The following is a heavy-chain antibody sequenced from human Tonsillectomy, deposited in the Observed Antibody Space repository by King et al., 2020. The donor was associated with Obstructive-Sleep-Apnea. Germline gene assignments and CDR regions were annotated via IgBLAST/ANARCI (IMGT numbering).Heavy chain of an antibody. D-gene: IGHD2-15*01. J-gene: IGHJ6*02. CDR1: GFTFSSYA. CDR2: ISTDGRNK. CDR3: VRVDGGHAGAYQYNYALDV. Sequence: HVQLVESGGGVVQSGRSLRLSCAASGFTFSSYAMHWVRQAPGKGLDWVAGISTDGRNKYYTDSVKGRFTISRDNSKNTLYVQMNSLRVEDTAVYYCVRVDGGHAGAYQYNYALDVWGQGTTVTVSS. V-gene: IGHV3-30*04.